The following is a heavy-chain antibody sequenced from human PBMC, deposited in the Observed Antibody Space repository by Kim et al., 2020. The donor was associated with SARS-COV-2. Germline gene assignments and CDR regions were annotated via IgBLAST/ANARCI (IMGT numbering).Heavy chain of an antibody. CDR1: GGSVISGNYY. V-gene: IGHV4-61*03. CDR2: IYYSGST. CDR3: ARRRDEGWDRYFDY. J-gene: IGHJ4*02. D-gene: IGHD6-19*01. Sequence: SETLSLTCTVSGGSVISGNYYWTWIRQPPGKALEWIGYIYYSGSTTYNPSLKSRVTTSVDTSKNHFSLNLSSVTTADTAVYYCARRRDEGWDRYFDYWGQGILVTVSS.